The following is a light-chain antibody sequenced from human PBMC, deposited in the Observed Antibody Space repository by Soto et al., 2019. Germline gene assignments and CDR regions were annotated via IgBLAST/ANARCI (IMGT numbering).Light chain of an antibody. CDR1: QSILYTSNNKNY. CDR3: QQYYTTPPYT. V-gene: IGKV4-1*01. Sequence: DIVMTQSPDSLAVSLGERAAINCKSSQSILYTSNNKNYLAWYQQKPGQPPKLLIYWASTRESGVPDRFSGSVSGTDFTLTISSLQAEDVAVYYCQQYYTTPPYTFGQGTKLDIK. J-gene: IGKJ2*01. CDR2: WAS.